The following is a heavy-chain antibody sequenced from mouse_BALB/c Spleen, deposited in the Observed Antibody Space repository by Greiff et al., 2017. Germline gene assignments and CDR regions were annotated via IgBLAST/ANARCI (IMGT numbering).Heavy chain of an antibody. J-gene: IGHJ4*01. V-gene: IGHV1-7*01. D-gene: IGHD2-4*01. Sequence: QVQLQQSGAELAKPGASVKMSCKASGYTFTSYWMHWVKQRPGQGLEWIGYINPSTGYTEYNQKFKDKATLTADKSSSTAYMQLSSLTSEDSAVYYCERGLRYAMDYWGQGTSVTVAS. CDR2: INPSTGYT. CDR3: ERGLRYAMDY. CDR1: GYTFTSYW.